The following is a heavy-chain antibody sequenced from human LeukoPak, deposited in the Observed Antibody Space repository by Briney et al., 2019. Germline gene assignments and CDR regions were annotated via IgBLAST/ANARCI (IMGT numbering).Heavy chain of an antibody. CDR2: IYYSGST. J-gene: IGHJ4*02. D-gene: IGHD6-13*01. Sequence: SETLSLTCTVSGGSISSYYWTWLRQPPGTGLEWIGYIYYSGSTNYNPSLKSRVTMSVDTSKNQFSLKLSSVTAADTAVYFCASAPYSSRWEHFDHWGQGALVTVSS. CDR1: GGSISSYY. CDR3: ASAPYSSRWEHFDH. V-gene: IGHV4-59*08.